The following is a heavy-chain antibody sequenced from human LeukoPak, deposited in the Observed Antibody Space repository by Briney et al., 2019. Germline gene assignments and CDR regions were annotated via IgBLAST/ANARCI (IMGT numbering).Heavy chain of an antibody. CDR3: ARDRSWGGSGSYYTVFYV. V-gene: IGHV4-34*01. Sequence: SETLSLTCAVYGGSFSGYYWSWIRQPRGKGLEWIGEINHSGSTNYNPSLKSRVTISVDTSKNQFSLKLSSVTAADTAVYYCARDRSWGGSGSYYTVFYVWGQGTLVTVSS. CDR2: INHSGST. D-gene: IGHD3-10*01. J-gene: IGHJ4*02. CDR1: GGSFSGYY.